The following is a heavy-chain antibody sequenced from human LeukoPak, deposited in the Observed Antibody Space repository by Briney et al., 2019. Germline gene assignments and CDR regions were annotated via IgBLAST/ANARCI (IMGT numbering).Heavy chain of an antibody. D-gene: IGHD3-10*02. Sequence: GGSLRLSCAASGFTFSSYAMSWVRQAPGKGLEWVSAISGSGGSTHYADSVKGRFTISRDNSKNTLYLQMNSLRAEDTAVYYCAKLGVRGVITPIDYWGQGTLVTVSP. CDR3: AKLGVRGVITPIDY. CDR1: GFTFSSYA. V-gene: IGHV3-23*01. CDR2: ISGSGGST. J-gene: IGHJ4*02.